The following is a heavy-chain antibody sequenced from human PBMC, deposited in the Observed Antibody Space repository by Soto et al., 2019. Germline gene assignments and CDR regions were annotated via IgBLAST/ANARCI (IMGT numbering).Heavy chain of an antibody. CDR1: GYTFTGYY. D-gene: IGHD3-22*01. CDR3: ARAPPPDYYDTARNYYYYYGMDV. J-gene: IGHJ6*02. V-gene: IGHV1-2*04. Sequence: ASVKVSCKASGYTFTGYYMHWVRQAPGQGLEWMGWINPNSGGTNYAQKFQGWVTMTRDTSISTAYMELSRLRSDDTAVYYCARAPPPDYYDTARNYYYYYGMDVWGQGTTVTVSS. CDR2: INPNSGGT.